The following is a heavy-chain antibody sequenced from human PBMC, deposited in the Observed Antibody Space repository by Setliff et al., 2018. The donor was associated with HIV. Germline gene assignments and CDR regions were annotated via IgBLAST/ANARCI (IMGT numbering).Heavy chain of an antibody. D-gene: IGHD3-9*01. CDR2: ISYTGST. J-gene: IGHJ3*02. CDR3: AREKGRYFDWSHTRDAFDI. Sequence: SETLSLTCTVPGGSINRSNYYWGWIRQPPGKGLEWIGTISYTGSTNYNPSLKSRLTISVDTSKNQFSRNLSSVTAADTAVYYCAREKGRYFDWSHTRDAFDIWGQGTMVTVSS. V-gene: IGHV4-39*07. CDR1: GGSINRSNYY.